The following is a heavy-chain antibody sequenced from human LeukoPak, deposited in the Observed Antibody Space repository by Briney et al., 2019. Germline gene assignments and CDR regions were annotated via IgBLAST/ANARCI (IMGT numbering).Heavy chain of an antibody. J-gene: IGHJ4*02. Sequence: GGSLRLSCAVSGFTFSGFWMSWSRQAPGKGLEWVASINSDGSEGYYADVVKGRFTISRDNAKNSLYLQINSLRAEDTAVYYCAKKTSEYGDASSPDYWGQGTLVTVSS. CDR3: AKKTSEYGDASSPDY. CDR1: GFTFSGFW. CDR2: INSDGSEG. V-gene: IGHV3-7*03. D-gene: IGHD4-17*01.